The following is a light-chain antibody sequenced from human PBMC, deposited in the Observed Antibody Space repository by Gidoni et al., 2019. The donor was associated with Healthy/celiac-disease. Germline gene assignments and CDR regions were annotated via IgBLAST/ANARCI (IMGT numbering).Light chain of an antibody. CDR3: QQYKSYLT. V-gene: IGKV1-5*03. CDR1: QSISSW. J-gene: IGKJ1*01. CDR2: KAS. Sequence: DIQMNQSPSTLSASVGDRVTITCRASQSISSWLAWYQQKPGKAPKLLIYKASSLESGVPSRFSGSGSGTEFTLTISSLQPDDFATYYCQQYKSYLTFGQGTKVEIK.